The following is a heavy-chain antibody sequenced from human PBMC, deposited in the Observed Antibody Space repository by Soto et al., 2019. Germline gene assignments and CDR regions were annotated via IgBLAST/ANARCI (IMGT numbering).Heavy chain of an antibody. CDR1: GGSISSGGYY. J-gene: IGHJ4*02. CDR2: IYYSGST. CDR3: ARVIKQQPYFDY. Sequence: SETLSLTCTVSGGSISSGGYYWSWIRQHPGKGLEWIGYIYYSGSTYYNPSLKSRVTISVDTSKNQFSLKLSSVTAADTAVYYCARVIKQQPYFDYWGQGTLVTVSS. V-gene: IGHV4-31*03. D-gene: IGHD6-13*01.